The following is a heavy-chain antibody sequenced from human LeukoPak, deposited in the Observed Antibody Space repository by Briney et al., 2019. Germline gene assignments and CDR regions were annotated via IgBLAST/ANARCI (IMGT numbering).Heavy chain of an antibody. CDR1: GYTFTSYG. Sequence: ASVKVSCKASGYTFTSYGISWVRQAPGQGLEWMGWISAYNGNTNYAQKLQGRVTMTTDTSTSTAYMELRSLRSDDTAVYYCARVMGYYDSSGPPYYMDVWGKGTTVTVSS. CDR3: ARVMGYYDSSGPPYYMDV. CDR2: ISAYNGNT. J-gene: IGHJ6*03. V-gene: IGHV1-18*01. D-gene: IGHD3-22*01.